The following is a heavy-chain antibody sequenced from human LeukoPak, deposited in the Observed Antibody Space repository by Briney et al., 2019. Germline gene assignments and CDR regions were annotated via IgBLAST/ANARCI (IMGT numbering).Heavy chain of an antibody. CDR2: IYYSGST. CDR1: GGSISSSSYY. CDR3: AGVPYCSSTSCYDGWFDP. V-gene: IGHV4-39*07. D-gene: IGHD2-2*01. Sequence: PSETLSLTCTVSGGSISSSSYYWGWIRQPPGTGLEWIGSIYYSGSTYYNPSLKSRVTISVDASKNQFSLKLSSVTAADTAVYYCAGVPYCSSTSCYDGWFDPWGQGTLVTVSS. J-gene: IGHJ5*02.